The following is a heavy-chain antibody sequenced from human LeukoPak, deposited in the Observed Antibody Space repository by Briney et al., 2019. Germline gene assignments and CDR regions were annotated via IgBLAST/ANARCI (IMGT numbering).Heavy chain of an antibody. CDR2: ISGSGGST. CDR1: GFTFSSYA. D-gene: IGHD1-26*01. V-gene: IGHV3-23*01. CDR3: AKDHEDSGSYYVVDY. Sequence: GGSLRLSCAASGFTFSSYAMSWVRQAPGKGLEWVSAISGSGGSTYYADSVKGRFTISRDNSKNTLYLQMNSLRAEDTAVYYCAKDHEDSGSYYVVDYWGQGTLVTVSS. J-gene: IGHJ4*02.